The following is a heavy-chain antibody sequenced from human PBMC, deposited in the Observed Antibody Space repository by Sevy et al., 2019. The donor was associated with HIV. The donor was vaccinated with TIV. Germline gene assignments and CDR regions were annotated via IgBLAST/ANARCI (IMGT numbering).Heavy chain of an antibody. D-gene: IGHD3-22*01. CDR3: AKAVYATKVGVTKGFDY. V-gene: IGHV3-23*01. CDR1: GFTFGTYA. Sequence: GGSLRLSCAASGFTFGTYAMSWVRQAPGKGLEWVSTISGSGGRTSYADPVKGQFTISRDRSNNTLYLQMNSLRAEDTAVYYCAKAVYATKVGVTKGFDYWGQGTLVTVSS. J-gene: IGHJ4*02. CDR2: ISGSGGRT.